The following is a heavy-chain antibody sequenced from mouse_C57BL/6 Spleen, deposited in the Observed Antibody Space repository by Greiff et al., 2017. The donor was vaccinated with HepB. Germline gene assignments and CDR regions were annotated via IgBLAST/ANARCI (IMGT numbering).Heavy chain of an antibody. CDR3: ANYGNTDGYFDV. D-gene: IGHD2-1*01. V-gene: IGHV1-7*01. CDR1: GYTFTSYW. CDR2: INPSSGYT. J-gene: IGHJ1*03. Sequence: AQLQQSGAELAKPGASVKLSCKASGYTFTSYWMHWVKQRPGQGLEWIGYINPSSGYTKYNQKFKDKATLTADKSSSTAYMQLSSLTSEDFAVYYWANYGNTDGYFDVWGTGTTVTVSS.